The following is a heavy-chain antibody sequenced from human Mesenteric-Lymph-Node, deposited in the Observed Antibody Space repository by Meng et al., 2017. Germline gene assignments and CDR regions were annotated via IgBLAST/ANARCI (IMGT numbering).Heavy chain of an antibody. J-gene: IGHJ4*02. CDR1: GFTFSDYA. V-gene: IGHV3-30*01. CDR3: ARGDGYNFVY. D-gene: IGHD5-24*01. CDR2: ISYDGSNK. Sequence: GGSLRLSCAASGFTFSDYAMHWVRQAPGKGLEWVAVISYDGSNKYYADSVKGRFTISRDNSKNTLFLQMNNLRVEDTAVYYCARGDGYNFVYWGQGTLVTVSS.